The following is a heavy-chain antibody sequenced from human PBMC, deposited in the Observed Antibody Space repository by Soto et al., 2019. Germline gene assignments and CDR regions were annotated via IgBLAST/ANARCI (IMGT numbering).Heavy chain of an antibody. V-gene: IGHV3-23*01. CDR3: VKGREYYDFWSGSPPFDY. Sequence: LRLSCAASGFTFSSYAMSWVRQAPGKGLEWVSAISGSGGSTYYADSVKGRFTISRDNSKNTLYLQMNSLRAEDTAVYYCVKGREYYDFWSGSPPFDYWGQGTLVTVSS. D-gene: IGHD3-3*01. CDR2: ISGSGGST. CDR1: GFTFSSYA. J-gene: IGHJ4*02.